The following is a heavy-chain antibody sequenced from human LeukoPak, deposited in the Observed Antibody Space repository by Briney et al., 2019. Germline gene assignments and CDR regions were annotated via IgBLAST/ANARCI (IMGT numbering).Heavy chain of an antibody. CDR2: IYYSGST. V-gene: IGHV4-31*03. CDR1: GGSISSGGYY. J-gene: IGHJ4*02. CDR3: ARDIRGGSGGYYNPSGH. D-gene: IGHD3-10*01. Sequence: SETLSLTCTVSGGSISSGGYYWSWIRQHPGKGLEWIGYIYYSGSTYYNPSLKSRVTISVDTSKNQFSLKLSSVTAADTAVYYCARDIRGGSGGYYNPSGHWGQGTLVTVSS.